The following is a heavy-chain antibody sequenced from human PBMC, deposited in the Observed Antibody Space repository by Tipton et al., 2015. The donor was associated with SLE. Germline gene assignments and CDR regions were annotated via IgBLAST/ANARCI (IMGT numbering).Heavy chain of an antibody. CDR2: IYYSGST. Sequence: TLSLTCTVSGGSISSHYWSWIRQPPGKGLEWIGYIYYSGSTNYNPSLKSRVTISVDTSKNQFSLKLSSVTAADTAVYYCARGPYSRGLFDYWGQGTLVTVSS. D-gene: IGHD6-13*01. J-gene: IGHJ4*02. CDR1: GGSISSHY. V-gene: IGHV4-59*11. CDR3: ARGPYSRGLFDY.